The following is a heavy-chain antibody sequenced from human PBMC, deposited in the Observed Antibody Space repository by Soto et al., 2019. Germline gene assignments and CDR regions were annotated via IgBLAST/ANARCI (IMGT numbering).Heavy chain of an antibody. CDR2: IIPIFGTA. Sequence: QVQLVQSGAEVRKPGSSVKVSCKASGGTFSRHAISWVRQSPGQGLEWMGGIIPIFGTANHAQNVQGRVTIIADESTSTVYMELSSLRSEDTAMYYCARGWGYDSNDYYYAYWGQGTLVIVSS. V-gene: IGHV1-69*01. CDR3: ARGWGYDSNDYYYAY. D-gene: IGHD3-22*01. J-gene: IGHJ4*02. CDR1: GGTFSRHA.